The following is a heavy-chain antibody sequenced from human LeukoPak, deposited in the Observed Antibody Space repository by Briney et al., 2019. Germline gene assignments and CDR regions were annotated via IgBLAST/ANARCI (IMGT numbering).Heavy chain of an antibody. CDR1: GFTFSSYE. J-gene: IGHJ6*03. Sequence: GGSLRLSCAASGFTFSSYEMNWVRQAPGKGLEWVSYISSSGGTIYYADSVKGRFTISRDNAKNSLYLQMNSLRAEDTAVYYCARVRSPMVRGVITPRGYYYMDVWGKGTTVTVSS. CDR3: ARVRSPMVRGVITPRGYYYMDV. D-gene: IGHD3-10*01. V-gene: IGHV3-48*03. CDR2: ISSSGGTI.